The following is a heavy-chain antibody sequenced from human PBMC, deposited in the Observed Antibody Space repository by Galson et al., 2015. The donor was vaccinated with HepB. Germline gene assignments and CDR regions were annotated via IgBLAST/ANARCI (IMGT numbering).Heavy chain of an antibody. Sequence: QSGAEVTKPGESLRISCKGSGYSFTSYWITWVRQKPGKGLEWMGRIDPSASYSNYSPSFEGHATMSTDKSISTAYLQWSSLKASDTAIYYCATGRGTSSSWYDFDFWGQGTLVTVSS. D-gene: IGHD6-13*01. CDR2: IDPSASYS. J-gene: IGHJ4*02. V-gene: IGHV5-10-1*01. CDR1: GYSFTSYW. CDR3: ATGRGTSSSWYDFDF.